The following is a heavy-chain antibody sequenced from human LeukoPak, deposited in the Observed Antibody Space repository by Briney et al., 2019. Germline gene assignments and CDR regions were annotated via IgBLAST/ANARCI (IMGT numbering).Heavy chain of an antibody. CDR3: AKEGGRDYYYGMDV. CDR2: ISGSGGST. J-gene: IGHJ6*02. D-gene: IGHD3-16*01. Sequence: GGSLRLSCAASGFTFSSYAMSWVRQAPGKGLEWVSAISGSGGSTYYADSVKGRFTISRDNSKNTLYLQVNSLRAEDTAVYYCAKEGGRDYYYGMDVWGQGTTVTVSS. CDR1: GFTFSSYA. V-gene: IGHV3-23*01.